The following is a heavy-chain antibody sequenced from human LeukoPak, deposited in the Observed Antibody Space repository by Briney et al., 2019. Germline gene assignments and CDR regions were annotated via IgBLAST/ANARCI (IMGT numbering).Heavy chain of an antibody. CDR2: ISSSGKTI. Sequence: PGGSLRLSCAASGFTFSAYPMNWVRQAPGKGLEWVSYISSSGKTIYYADSVKGRFAISRDNAKNSLYLQMNSLRAEDTAVYYCARDLRYYYGSGPYYYGMDVWGQGTTVTVSS. V-gene: IGHV3-48*01. CDR1: GFTFSAYP. CDR3: ARDLRYYYGSGPYYYGMDV. D-gene: IGHD3-10*01. J-gene: IGHJ6*02.